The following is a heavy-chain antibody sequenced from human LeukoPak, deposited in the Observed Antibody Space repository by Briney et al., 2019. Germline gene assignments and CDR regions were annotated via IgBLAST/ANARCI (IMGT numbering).Heavy chain of an antibody. CDR2: IYYSGST. Sequence: PSETLSLTCTVSGGSISSSSYYWGWIRRPPGKGLEWIGSIYYSGSTYYNPSLKSRVTISVDTSKNQFSLKLSSVTAADTAVYYCARHTGGYSYGYFDYWGQGTLVTVSS. J-gene: IGHJ4*02. V-gene: IGHV4-39*01. D-gene: IGHD5-18*01. CDR1: GGSISSSSYY. CDR3: ARHTGGYSYGYFDY.